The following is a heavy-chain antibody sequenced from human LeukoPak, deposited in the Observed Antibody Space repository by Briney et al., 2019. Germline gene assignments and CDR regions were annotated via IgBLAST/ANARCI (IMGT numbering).Heavy chain of an antibody. D-gene: IGHD2-21*02. V-gene: IGHV3-21*01. CDR1: GFTFSSYG. J-gene: IGHJ6*02. Sequence: GRSLRLSCAASGFTFSSYGMHWVRQAPGKGLEWVSSISSSSSYIYYADSVKGRFTISRDNAKNSLYLQMNSLRAEDTAVYYCARWPSGGDPWADYGMDVWGQGTTVTVSS. CDR2: ISSSSSYI. CDR3: ARWPSGGDPWADYGMDV.